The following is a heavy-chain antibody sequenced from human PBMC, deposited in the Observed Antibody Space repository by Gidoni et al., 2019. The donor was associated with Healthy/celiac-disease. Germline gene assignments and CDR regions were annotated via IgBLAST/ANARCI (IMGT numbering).Heavy chain of an antibody. Sequence: QVTLRESGPALVKPTHTLTLTCPFSGFSLSTSVMCVSWIRQPPGKALEWLARIDWDDDKYYSTSLKTRLTISKDTYKNQVVLTMTNMDPVDTATYYCARILCQQQGSFDIWGQGTMVTVSS. J-gene: IGHJ3*02. CDR3: ARILCQQQGSFDI. V-gene: IGHV2-70*15. D-gene: IGHD6-13*01. CDR2: IDWDDDK. CDR1: GFSLSTSVMC.